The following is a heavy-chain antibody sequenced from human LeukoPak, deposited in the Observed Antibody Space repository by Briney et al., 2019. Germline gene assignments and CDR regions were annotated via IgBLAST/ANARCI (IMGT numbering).Heavy chain of an antibody. V-gene: IGHV4-34*01. D-gene: IGHD4-17*01. J-gene: IGHJ4*02. Sequence: PSETLSLTCAVYGGSFSGYYWSWIRQPPGKGLEWIGEINHSGSTNYNPSLKSRVTISVDTSKNQFSLKLSSVTAADTAVYYCARGPDYGDYVEYWGQGNLVTVSS. CDR2: INHSGST. CDR3: ARGPDYGDYVEY. CDR1: GGSFSGYY.